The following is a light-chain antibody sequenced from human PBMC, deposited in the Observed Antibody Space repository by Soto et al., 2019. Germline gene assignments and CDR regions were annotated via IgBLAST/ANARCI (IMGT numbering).Light chain of an antibody. CDR3: SSYAGSNNLV. CDR1: SSDVGGYNY. J-gene: IGLJ3*02. V-gene: IGLV2-8*01. Sequence: QSALTQPPSASGSPGQSVTISCTGTSSDVGGYNYVSWSQQHPGKAPKLMIYEVSKRPSGVPDRFSGSKSGNTASLTVSGLQAEDGADYYCSSYAGSNNLVFGGGTKLTVL. CDR2: EVS.